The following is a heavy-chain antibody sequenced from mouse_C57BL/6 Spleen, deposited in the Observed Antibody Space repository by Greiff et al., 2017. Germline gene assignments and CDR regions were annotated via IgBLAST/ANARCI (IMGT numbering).Heavy chain of an antibody. J-gene: IGHJ1*03. CDR3: ARGHYSWYFDV. V-gene: IGHV1-82*01. CDR1: GYAFSSSW. Sequence: VQLVESGPELVKPGASVKISCKASGYAFSSSWMNWVKQRPGKGLEWIGRIYPGDGDTNYNGKFKGKATLTADKSSSTAYMQLSSLTSEDSAVYFCARGHYSWYFDVWGTGTTVTVSS. D-gene: IGHD2-12*01. CDR2: IYPGDGDT.